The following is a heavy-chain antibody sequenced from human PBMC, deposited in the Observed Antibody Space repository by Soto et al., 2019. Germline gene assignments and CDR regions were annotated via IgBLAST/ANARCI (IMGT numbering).Heavy chain of an antibody. V-gene: IGHV3-9*01. CDR1: GFTFDDYA. D-gene: IGHD5-12*01. CDR3: AKSGSGYDTEVFDI. J-gene: IGHJ3*02. Sequence: GGSLRLSCAASGFTFDDYAMHWVRQAPGKGLEWVSGISWNSGSIGYADSVKGRFTISRDNAKNSLYLQMNSLRAEDTALYYCAKSGSGYDTEVFDIWGKGTVVTVS. CDR2: ISWNSGSI.